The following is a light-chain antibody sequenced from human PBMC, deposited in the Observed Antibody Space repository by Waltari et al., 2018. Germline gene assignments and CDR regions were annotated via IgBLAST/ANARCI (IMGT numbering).Light chain of an antibody. CDR1: QSVGRY. J-gene: IGKJ1*01. CDR3: QKYVNLPAT. Sequence: ELVLTQSPGTLSLSPGDRATLYCRSSQSVGRYLAWYQQKPGQAPRLLIYDASTRATGIPDRFSGSGSGTDFSLTISRLESEDFAVYYCQKYVNLPATFGQGTKVEIK. CDR2: DAS. V-gene: IGKV3-20*01.